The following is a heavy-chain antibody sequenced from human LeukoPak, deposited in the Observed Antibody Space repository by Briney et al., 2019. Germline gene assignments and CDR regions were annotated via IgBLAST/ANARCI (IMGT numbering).Heavy chain of an antibody. Sequence: GRSLRLSCAASGFTFDDYAMHWVRQAPGKGLEWVSGISWNSGSIGYADSVEGRFIISRDNAKNSLYLQMNSLRAEDTALYYCAKGSGYSYGSGSDYWGQGTLVTVSS. CDR2: ISWNSGSI. D-gene: IGHD5-18*01. J-gene: IGHJ4*02. CDR3: AKGSGYSYGSGSDY. CDR1: GFTFDDYA. V-gene: IGHV3-9*01.